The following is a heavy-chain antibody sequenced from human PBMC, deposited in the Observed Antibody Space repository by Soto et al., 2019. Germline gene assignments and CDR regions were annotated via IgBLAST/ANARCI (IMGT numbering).Heavy chain of an antibody. J-gene: IGHJ5*02. CDR1: GGSISTYY. D-gene: IGHD3-16*01. CDR3: ARASSCAYDSCAFDP. Sequence: SETLSLTCAVSGGSISTYYWSWIRQPPGKGLEWIGFIYYTGSTNYNPSLKSRVTLSLDTSKNQFSLKLSSVTAADTAVYYCARASSCAYDSCAFDPWGQGTLVTVSS. CDR2: IYYTGST. V-gene: IGHV4-59*01.